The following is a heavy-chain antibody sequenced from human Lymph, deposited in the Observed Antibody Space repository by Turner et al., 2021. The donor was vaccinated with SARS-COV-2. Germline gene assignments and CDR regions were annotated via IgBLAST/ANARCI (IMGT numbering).Heavy chain of an antibody. CDR2: IIPILGIA. CDR1: GGTFSSYA. CDR3: ARIGAPGMGGGVFYYYYGMDV. D-gene: IGHD3-16*01. Sequence: QVQLVQSGAEVKKPGSSVKVSCKASGGTFSSYAISWVRQAPGQGLEWMGGIIPILGIANYAQRFQGRVTITADKSTSTAYWGVRRLRYEETAVYYGARIGAPGMGGGVFYYYYGMDVWGQGTTVTVSS. J-gene: IGHJ6*02. V-gene: IGHV1-69*10.